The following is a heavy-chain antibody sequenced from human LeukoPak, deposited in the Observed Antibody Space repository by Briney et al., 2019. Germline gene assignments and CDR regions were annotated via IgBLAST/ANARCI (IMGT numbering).Heavy chain of an antibody. CDR2: ISSSSSYI. Sequence: GGSLRLSCAASGFTFSSYSMNWVRQAPGKGLEWVSSISSSSSYIYYADSVKSRFTISRDNAKNSLYLQMNSLRAEDTAVYYCARDRAAAGVPPRRRFDPWGQGTLVTVSS. D-gene: IGHD6-13*01. V-gene: IGHV3-21*01. J-gene: IGHJ5*02. CDR3: ARDRAAAGVPPRRRFDP. CDR1: GFTFSSYS.